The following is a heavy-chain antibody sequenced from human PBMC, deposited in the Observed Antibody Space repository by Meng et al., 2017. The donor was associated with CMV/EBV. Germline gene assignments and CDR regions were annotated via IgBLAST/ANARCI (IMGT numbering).Heavy chain of an antibody. Sequence: SGYTFTGYYMHWGRQAPRQGLEWMGWINPNSDGTNYAQKFQGRVTMTSNTSISTAYMKLSRLRSDDTAVYYCAKVFSRRDGCNVDYWGQGTLVTVSS. CDR3: AKVFSRRDGCNVDY. V-gene: IGHV1-2*02. CDR1: GYTFTGYY. D-gene: IGHD5-24*01. CDR2: INPNSDGT. J-gene: IGHJ4*02.